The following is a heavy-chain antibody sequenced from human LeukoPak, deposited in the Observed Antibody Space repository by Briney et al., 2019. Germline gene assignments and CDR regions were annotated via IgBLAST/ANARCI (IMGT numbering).Heavy chain of an antibody. CDR3: ARGIGTSYDSSRDAFDI. CDR2: IYSPGTN. Sequence: SETLSLTCTVSAGSINSGDYYWSWIRQPAGKGLEGIGRIYSPGTNYNYNPSLKSRVTISIDTSKNQFSLKLTSVTAADTAVYYCARGIGTSYDSSRDAFDIWGQGTMVTVSS. V-gene: IGHV4-61*02. CDR1: AGSINSGDYY. J-gene: IGHJ3*02. D-gene: IGHD3-22*01.